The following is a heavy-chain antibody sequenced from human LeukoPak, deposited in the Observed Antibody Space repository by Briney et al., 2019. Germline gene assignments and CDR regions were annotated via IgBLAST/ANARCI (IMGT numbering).Heavy chain of an antibody. J-gene: IGHJ4*02. Sequence: LGGSLRLSCAASGFTFSSYGMSWVRQAPGKGLEWVSAIRGSGGSTYYADSVKGRFTIFRDNSKNTLFLQMNSLRAEDTAVYYCARGPPNYDDSSGYYSPPLFYWGQGTLVTVSS. V-gene: IGHV3-23*01. D-gene: IGHD3-22*01. CDR3: ARGPPNYDDSSGYYSPPLFY. CDR1: GFTFSSYG. CDR2: IRGSGGST.